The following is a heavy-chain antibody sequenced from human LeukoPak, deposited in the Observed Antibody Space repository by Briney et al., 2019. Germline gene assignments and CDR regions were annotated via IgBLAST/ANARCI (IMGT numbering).Heavy chain of an antibody. D-gene: IGHD3-22*01. Sequence: AGGSLRLSCAASGFTFSSYSMNWVRQAPGKGLEWVSSISSSSSYIYYADSVKGRFTISRDNSKNTLYLQMNSLTAADTAVYYCAKERYDSSGYYDYWGQGTLVTVSS. V-gene: IGHV3-21*04. CDR2: ISSSSSYI. CDR1: GFTFSSYS. CDR3: AKERYDSSGYYDY. J-gene: IGHJ4*02.